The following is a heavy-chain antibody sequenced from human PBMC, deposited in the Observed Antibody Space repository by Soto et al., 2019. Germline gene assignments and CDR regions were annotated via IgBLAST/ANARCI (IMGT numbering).Heavy chain of an antibody. Sequence: VQLQESGPGLVKPSQTLSLICTVSGGPISGYSWHWVSQSSGQGLEWVGYIYYNAITYYNPSLESRGTISLDTSNSQFSLRLTSLTPADTAVYYCVREGVGMVGFDCCGQGVHVNVSA. CDR2: IYYNAIT. CDR3: VREGVGMVGFDC. J-gene: IGHJ4*02. D-gene: IGHD3-3*01. CDR1: GGPISGYS. V-gene: IGHV4-30-4*01.